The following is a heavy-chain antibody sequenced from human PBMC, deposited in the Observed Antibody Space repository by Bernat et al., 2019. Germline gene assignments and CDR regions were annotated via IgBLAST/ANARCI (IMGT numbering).Heavy chain of an antibody. CDR1: GFTFSNAW. CDR2: IKSKTDGGTT. V-gene: IGHV3-15*01. Sequence: VQLVESGGGVVQPGRSLRLSCAASGFTFSNAWMSWVRQAPGKGLEWVGRIKSKTDGGTTDYAAPVKGRFTISRDDSKNTLYLQMNSLKTEDTAVYYCTTEDWTDYYYGMDVWGQGTTVTVSS. D-gene: IGHD3/OR15-3a*01. CDR3: TTEDWTDYYYGMDV. J-gene: IGHJ6*02.